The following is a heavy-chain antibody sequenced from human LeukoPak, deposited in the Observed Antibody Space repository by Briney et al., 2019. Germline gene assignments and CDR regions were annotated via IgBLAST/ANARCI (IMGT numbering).Heavy chain of an antibody. Sequence: SGGSLRLSCAASGFTFSSYSMNWVRQAPGKGLEWVSSISSSSSYIYYADSVKGRFTISRDNAKNSLYLQMNSLRAEDTAVYYCAKDGYCSSTSCPGAREHTEWGQGTLVTVSS. CDR1: GFTFSSYS. CDR3: AKDGYCSSTSCPGAREHTE. D-gene: IGHD2-2*03. V-gene: IGHV3-21*01. CDR2: ISSSSSYI. J-gene: IGHJ4*02.